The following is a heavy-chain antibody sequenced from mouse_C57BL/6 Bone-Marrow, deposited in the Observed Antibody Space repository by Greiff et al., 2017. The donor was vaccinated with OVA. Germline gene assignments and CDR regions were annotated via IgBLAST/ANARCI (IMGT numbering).Heavy chain of an antibody. V-gene: IGHV1-69*01. D-gene: IGHD2-1*01. CDR2: IDPSDSYT. CDR3: AKGLYYGNYDFDY. CDR1: GYTFTSYW. Sequence: QVQLQQPGAELVMPGASVKLSCKASGYTFTSYWMHWVKQRPGQGLEWIGEIDPSDSYTNYNQKFKGKSTLTVDKSSSTAYMQLSSLTSEDSAVYYCAKGLYYGNYDFDYWGQGTTLTVSS. J-gene: IGHJ2*01.